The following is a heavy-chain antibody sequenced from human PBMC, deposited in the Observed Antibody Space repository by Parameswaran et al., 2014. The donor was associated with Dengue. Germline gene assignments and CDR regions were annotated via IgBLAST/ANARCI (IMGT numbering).Heavy chain of an antibody. CDR1: GFTFSSYA. CDR3: ARDWRFVQQLVRYYYGMDV. V-gene: IGHV3-30*01. D-gene: IGHD6-6*01. CDR2: ISYDGSNK. J-gene: IGHJ6*02. Sequence: QAGGSLRLSCAASGFTFSSYAMHWVRQAPGKGLEWVAVISYDGSNKYYADSVKGRFTISRDNSKNTLYLQMNSLRAEDTAVYYCARDWRFVQQLVRYYYGMDVWGQGTTVTVSS.